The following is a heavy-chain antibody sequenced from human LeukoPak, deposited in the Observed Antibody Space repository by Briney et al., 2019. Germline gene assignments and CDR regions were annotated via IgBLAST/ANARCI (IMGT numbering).Heavy chain of an antibody. D-gene: IGHD6-6*01. CDR3: ARQGYGRSSFFDH. CDR1: GDSVSTNLYY. CDR2: LFHSGTT. Sequence: SETLSLTCTVSGDSVSTNLYYWGWIRQPPGKSLEWIGNLFHSGTTYYNPSLKSRVSISVDTSKNQFSLKLNSVTAADTAVYYCARQGYGRSSFFDHWGQGTLVTVSS. V-gene: IGHV4-39*01. J-gene: IGHJ4*02.